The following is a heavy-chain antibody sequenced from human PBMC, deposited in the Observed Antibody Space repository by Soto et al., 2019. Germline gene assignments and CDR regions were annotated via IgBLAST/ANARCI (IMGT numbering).Heavy chain of an antibody. CDR3: ARALTGGVTTDY. Sequence: PSETLSLTCTVSGGSVSSGSYYWSWIRQPPGKGLEWIGYIYYSGSTNYNPSLKSRVTISVDTSKSQFSLKLSSVTAADTAVYYGARALTGGVTTDYWGQGTLVTVSS. CDR1: GGSVSSGSYY. J-gene: IGHJ4*02. D-gene: IGHD4-17*01. CDR2: IYYSGST. V-gene: IGHV4-61*01.